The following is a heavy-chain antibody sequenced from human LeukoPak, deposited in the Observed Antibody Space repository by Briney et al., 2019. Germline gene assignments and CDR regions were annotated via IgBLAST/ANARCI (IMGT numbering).Heavy chain of an antibody. Sequence: PGGSLRLSCAASGFTFSDHYMDWVRQAPGKGLEWVANIDEDGSEKYYVESVKGRFTISRDNAKNTLYLQMNSLRAEDTAVYYCARDLGYCSGGSCLNWFDPWGQGTLVTVSS. J-gene: IGHJ5*02. V-gene: IGHV3-7*01. CDR3: ARDLGYCSGGSCLNWFDP. CDR1: GFTFSDHY. CDR2: IDEDGSEK. D-gene: IGHD2-15*01.